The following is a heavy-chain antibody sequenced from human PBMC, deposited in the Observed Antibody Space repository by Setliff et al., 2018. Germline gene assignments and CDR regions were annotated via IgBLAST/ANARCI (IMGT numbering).Heavy chain of an antibody. CDR2: ISYSGKT. J-gene: IGHJ5*02. D-gene: IGHD3-10*01. CDR1: GGSISSHY. CDR3: ARDGDYFGSGNRFDP. V-gene: IGHV4-59*11. Sequence: PSETLSLTCTVSGGSISSHYWSWIRQPPGKGLEWIGYISYSGKTNYNPSLKSRVTMSVDTSKNQFSLKVDSVTAADTAMYYCARDGDYFGSGNRFDPWGQGTLVTVSS.